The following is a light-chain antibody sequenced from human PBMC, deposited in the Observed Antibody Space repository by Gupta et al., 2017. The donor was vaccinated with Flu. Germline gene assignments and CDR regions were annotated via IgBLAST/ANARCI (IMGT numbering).Light chain of an antibody. CDR3: QSADSAVV. Sequence: SYELTQPPSVSVSPGQTARITCSGDALPKQYAYWYQQKPGQAPVWVIYKDIERPSGIPERFSGSSSGTTVTLTISGVQAEDEADYYCQSADSAVVFGGGTKLTVL. V-gene: IGLV3-25*02. J-gene: IGLJ2*01. CDR1: ALPKQY. CDR2: KDI.